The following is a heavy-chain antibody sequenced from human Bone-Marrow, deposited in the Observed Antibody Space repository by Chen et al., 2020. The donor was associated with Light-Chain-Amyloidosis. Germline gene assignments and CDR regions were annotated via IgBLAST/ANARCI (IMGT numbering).Heavy chain of an antibody. Sequence: QLQLQESGPGLVMPSETLSPTCTVSGGFTTSSSYNWGWIRQPPGKGLECSGGIYYSGNTYYKPSLKSRVTISVDTSKNRFSLKLSSVTAADTAVYYCARLYCSGGSCRYYYYYMDVWGKGTTVTVSS. CDR3: ARLYCSGGSCRYYYYYMDV. D-gene: IGHD2-15*01. J-gene: IGHJ6*03. CDR1: GGFTTSSSYN. V-gene: IGHV4-39*01. CDR2: IYYSGNT.